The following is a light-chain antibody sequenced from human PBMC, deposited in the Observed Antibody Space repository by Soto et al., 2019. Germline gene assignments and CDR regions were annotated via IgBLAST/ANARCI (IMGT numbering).Light chain of an antibody. CDR3: QQSYSTPIT. CDR1: QTISSG. Sequence: DIQMTQSPSTLSGSLGDRVTITCRASQTISSGLAWYQQKPGKAPKLLIYAASSLQSGVPSRFSGSGSGTDFTLTISSLQPEDFATYYCQQSYSTPITFGQGTRLEIK. CDR2: AAS. V-gene: IGKV1-39*01. J-gene: IGKJ5*01.